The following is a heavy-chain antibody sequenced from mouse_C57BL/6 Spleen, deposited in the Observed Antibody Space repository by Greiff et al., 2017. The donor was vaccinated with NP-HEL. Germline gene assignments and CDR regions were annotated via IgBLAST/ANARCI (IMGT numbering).Heavy chain of an antibody. Sequence: QVHVKQPGAELVMPGASVKLSCKASGYTFTSYWMHWVKQRPGQGLEWIGEIDPSDSYTNYNQKFKGKSTLTVDKSSSTAYMQLSSLTSEDSAVYYCARGSKFLYAMDYWGQGTSVTVSS. CDR2: IDPSDSYT. V-gene: IGHV1-69*01. CDR3: ARGSKFLYAMDY. D-gene: IGHD2-5*01. J-gene: IGHJ4*01. CDR1: GYTFTSYW.